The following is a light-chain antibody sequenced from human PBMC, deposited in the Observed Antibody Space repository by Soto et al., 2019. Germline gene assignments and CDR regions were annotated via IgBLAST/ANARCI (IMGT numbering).Light chain of an antibody. CDR1: QSVRGNS. CDR2: SVS. V-gene: IGKV3-20*01. CDR3: QQYGALPVT. J-gene: IGKJ3*01. Sequence: PGEGATLSCRASQSVRGNSLAWYQQKPGQAPRLLMYSVSSRATGIPDRFSGSGSGTDFTLTISRLEPEDFAVYYCQQYGALPVTFGPGITVDIK.